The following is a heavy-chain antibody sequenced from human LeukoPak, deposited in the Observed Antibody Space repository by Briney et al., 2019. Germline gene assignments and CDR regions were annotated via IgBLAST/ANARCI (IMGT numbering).Heavy chain of an antibody. J-gene: IGHJ4*02. V-gene: IGHV4-39*01. Sequence: PSETLSLTCTVSGGSISSSSYYWGWIRQPPGKGLEWFGSIYYSGSTYSNPSLKSRVTISVDTSKNQFSLKLSSVTAADTAVYYCARAFYEGYDYVWGSYRSAFDYWGQGTLVTVSS. CDR1: GGSISSSSYY. CDR3: ARAFYEGYDYVWGSYRSAFDY. CDR2: IYYSGST. D-gene: IGHD3-16*02.